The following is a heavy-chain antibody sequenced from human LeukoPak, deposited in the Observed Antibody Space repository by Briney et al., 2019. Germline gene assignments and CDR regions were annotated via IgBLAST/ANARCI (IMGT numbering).Heavy chain of an antibody. CDR2: ISSNGGST. CDR3: VKDQGCSGGSCYYTTRVYYFDY. D-gene: IGHD2-15*01. Sequence: GGSLRLSCSASGFTFSSYAMHWVRQAPGKGLEYVSAISSNGGSTYYADSVKGRFTISRDNSKNTLYLQMSSLRAEDTAVYYCVKDQGCSGGSCYYTTRVYYFDYWGQGTLVTVSS. J-gene: IGHJ4*02. CDR1: GFTFSSYA. V-gene: IGHV3-64D*06.